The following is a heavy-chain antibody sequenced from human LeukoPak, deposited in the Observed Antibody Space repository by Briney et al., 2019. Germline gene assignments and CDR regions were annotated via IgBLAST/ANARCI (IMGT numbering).Heavy chain of an antibody. CDR1: GFSVSTSY. J-gene: IGHJ4*02. Sequence: GGSLRLSCAASGFSVSTSYINWVRQAPGKGLEWVAFIGYDGSYEHYADSVRGRFTISRDNSKNTYYLQMNSLRSEDTAVYYCAKGKDYHIDYWGQGALVTVSS. V-gene: IGHV3-30*02. D-gene: IGHD3-16*01. CDR2: IGYDGSYE. CDR3: AKGKDYHIDY.